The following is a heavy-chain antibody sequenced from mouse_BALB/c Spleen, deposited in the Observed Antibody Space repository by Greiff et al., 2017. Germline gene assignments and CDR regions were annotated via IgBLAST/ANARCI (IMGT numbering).Heavy chain of an antibody. J-gene: IGHJ2*01. CDR3: ARGTTVVVDY. D-gene: IGHD1-1*01. V-gene: IGHV14-4*02. Sequence: VQLQQSGAELVRSGASVKLSCTASGFNIKDYYMHWVKQRPEQGLEWIGWIDPENGDTEYAPKFQGKATMTADTSSNTAYLQLSSLTSEDTAVYYCARGTTVVVDYWGQGTTLTVSS. CDR1: GFNIKDYY. CDR2: IDPENGDT.